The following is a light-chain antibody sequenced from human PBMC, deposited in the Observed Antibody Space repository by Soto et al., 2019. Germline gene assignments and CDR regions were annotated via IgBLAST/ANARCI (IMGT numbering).Light chain of an antibody. V-gene: IGKV3-20*01. J-gene: IGKJ4*01. CDR1: QSVSSSY. CDR2: GAS. Sequence: EIVLTQSPGTLSLSPGERATLSCRASQSVSSSYLAWYQQKPGQAPRLLIYGASSRATGIPDRFSGSGSGTDFTRTISRLEPEDFAVYYCQQYGSSVLTFGGGTKVEIK. CDR3: QQYGSSVLT.